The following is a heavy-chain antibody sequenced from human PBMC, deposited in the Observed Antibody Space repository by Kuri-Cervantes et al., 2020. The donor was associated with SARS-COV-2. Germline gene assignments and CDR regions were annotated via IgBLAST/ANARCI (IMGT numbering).Heavy chain of an antibody. J-gene: IGHJ6*02. CDR2: IIPIFGTA. Sequence: SVTVSCKASGDTFSSYAISWVRQAPGQGLEWMGGIIPIFGTANYAQKFQGRVTITADESTSTAYMELNSLRSEDTAVYYCARDIVVVPARVTYYYYGMDVWGQGTTVTVSS. V-gene: IGHV1-69*13. D-gene: IGHD2-2*01. CDR3: ARDIVVVPARVTYYYYGMDV. CDR1: GDTFSSYA.